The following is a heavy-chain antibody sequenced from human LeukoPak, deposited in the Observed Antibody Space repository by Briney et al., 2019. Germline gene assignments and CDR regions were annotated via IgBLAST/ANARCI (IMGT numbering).Heavy chain of an antibody. D-gene: IGHD6-13*01. CDR2: IYPGDSDT. CDR3: ARADSSSYSTYFDY. J-gene: IGHJ4*02. Sequence: GESLKISCQGSGSRFTSYWIGWVRQLPGKGLEWMGIIYPGDSDTRYSPSFQGQVTISADKSISTAYLQWSSLKASDTAMYYCARADSSSYSTYFDYWGQGTLVTVSS. V-gene: IGHV5-51*01. CDR1: GSRFTSYW.